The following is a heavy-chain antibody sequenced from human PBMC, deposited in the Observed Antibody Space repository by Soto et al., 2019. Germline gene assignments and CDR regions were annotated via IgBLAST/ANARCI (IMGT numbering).Heavy chain of an antibody. D-gene: IGHD3-10*01. J-gene: IGHJ1*01. CDR2: IHAGNGNT. V-gene: IGHV1-3*01. CDR3: GRGEPLVDH. CDR1: GYTFSSYA. Sequence: GASVKVSCKASGYTFSSYAIHWVRQAPGQGLEGMGWIHAGNGNTKYSQSFQGRVTISRDTSATTAYMELNSLRSEDTAVYYCGRGEPLVDHRGHG.